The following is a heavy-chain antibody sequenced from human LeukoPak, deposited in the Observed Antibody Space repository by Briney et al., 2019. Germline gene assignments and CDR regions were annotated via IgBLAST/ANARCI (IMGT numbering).Heavy chain of an antibody. CDR2: ITSGGSYI. CDR3: ARDPYSGSYGPYYYYYMDV. V-gene: IGHV3-21*01. CDR1: GFTFSNYN. Sequence: GGSLRLSCAASGFTFSNYNMNWVRQAPGKVLEWVSSITSGGSYIFYADSVKGRFTISRDNAKNSLYLQMNSLGPDDTAVYFCARDPYSGSYGPYYYYYMDVWGKGTTVTV. J-gene: IGHJ6*03. D-gene: IGHD1-26*01.